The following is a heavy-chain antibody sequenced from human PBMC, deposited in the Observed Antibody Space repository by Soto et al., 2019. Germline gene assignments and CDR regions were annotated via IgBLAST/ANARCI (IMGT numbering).Heavy chain of an antibody. D-gene: IGHD4-17*01. CDR1: GYTFTNFG. CDR2: ISVYNGNT. V-gene: IGHV1-18*01. J-gene: IGHJ4*02. CDR3: AGASTVTTPADY. Sequence: QVQLVQSGAEVKKPGASVKVSCKASGYTFTNFGIGWVRQAPAQGLEWMGWISVYNGNTYYAQKLQGRVTRTTDTATSAAYMELRSLSSDDTAVYYCAGASTVTTPADYWGQGTLVTVSS.